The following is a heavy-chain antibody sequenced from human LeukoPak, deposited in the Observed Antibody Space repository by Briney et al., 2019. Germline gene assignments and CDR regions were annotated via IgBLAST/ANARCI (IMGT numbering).Heavy chain of an antibody. CDR1: GYSISSSNW. V-gene: IGHV4-28*01. D-gene: IGHD3-9*01. CDR2: IYYSGST. CDR3: ARYDILTGLQGGFFDY. J-gene: IGHJ4*02. Sequence: SETLSLTCAVSGYSISSSNWWGWIRQSPGKGLEWIGYIYYSGSTYYNPSLKSRVTMSVDTSKNQFSLKLSSVTAVDTAVYYCARYDILTGLQGGFFDYWGQGTLVTVSS.